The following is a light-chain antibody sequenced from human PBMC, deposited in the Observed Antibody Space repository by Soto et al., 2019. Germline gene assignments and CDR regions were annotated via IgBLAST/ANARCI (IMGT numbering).Light chain of an antibody. CDR1: SSDVGGYNY. V-gene: IGLV2-14*01. J-gene: IGLJ1*01. CDR3: SSYTSSSNV. Sequence: QSVLTQPASVSGSPGQSITISCTGTSSDVGGYNYVSWYQQHPGKAPKHMIYDVSNRPSGVSNRFSCSKSGNTASLTISGLQAEDEADYYCSSYTSSSNVFGTGTKLTVL. CDR2: DVS.